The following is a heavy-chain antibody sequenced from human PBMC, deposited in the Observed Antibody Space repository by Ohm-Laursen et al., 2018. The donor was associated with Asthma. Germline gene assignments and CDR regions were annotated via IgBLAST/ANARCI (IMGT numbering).Heavy chain of an antibody. J-gene: IGHJ4*02. V-gene: IGHV3-48*02. CDR2: ISSSSDTV. CDR3: ASPDSSRWSFTLDY. Sequence: SLRLSCSASGFSFENYNMNWVRQAPGKGLEWISYISSSSDTVYYADSVKGRFTVSRDNAKNSLYLQMTSLRDEDTAVYSCASPDSSRWSFTLDYWGQGSLVTVSS. D-gene: IGHD6-13*01. CDR1: GFSFENYN.